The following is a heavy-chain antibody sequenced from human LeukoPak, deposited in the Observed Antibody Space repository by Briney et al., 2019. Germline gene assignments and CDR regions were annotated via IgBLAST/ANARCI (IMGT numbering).Heavy chain of an antibody. CDR1: GYTFSNYN. D-gene: IGHD5-24*01. J-gene: IGHJ3*02. V-gene: IGHV1-46*01. CDR3: ARVRDGYNDAYDI. Sequence: ASVKVSCKASGYTFSNYNVHWLRQAPGQGLEWMGIVNPSGDSTNYAQNFQGRVTMTGDTSTSTVYMELSSLRSEDTAVYYCARVRDGYNDAYDIWGQGTMVTVTS. CDR2: VNPSGDST.